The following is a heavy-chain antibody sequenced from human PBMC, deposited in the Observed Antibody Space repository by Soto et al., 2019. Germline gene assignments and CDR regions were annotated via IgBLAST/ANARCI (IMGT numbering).Heavy chain of an antibody. V-gene: IGHV4-59*01. J-gene: IGHJ4*02. CDR1: GGSISSYY. CDR3: AREDSNYPSYYFDY. CDR2: IYYSGST. D-gene: IGHD4-4*01. Sequence: SETLSLTCTVSGGSISSYYWSWIRQPPGKGLEWIGYIYYSGSTNYNPSLKSRVTISVDTSKNQFSLKLSSVTAADTAVYYCAREDSNYPSYYFDYWGQGALVTVSS.